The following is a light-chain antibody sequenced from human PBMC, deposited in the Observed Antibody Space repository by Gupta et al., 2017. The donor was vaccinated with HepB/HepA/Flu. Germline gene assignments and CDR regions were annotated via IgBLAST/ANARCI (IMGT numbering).Light chain of an antibody. Sequence: EIVMTQSPATLSVSPGERATLSCRASQSVTSNLAWYQQKPGQAPRLLIYGASPRATGIPARFSGSGSGTEFTLTISSLQSEDFAVYYCQQYNNWPPLTFGGGTKVEN. J-gene: IGKJ4*01. CDR1: QSVTSN. CDR3: QQYNNWPPLT. CDR2: GAS. V-gene: IGKV3-15*01.